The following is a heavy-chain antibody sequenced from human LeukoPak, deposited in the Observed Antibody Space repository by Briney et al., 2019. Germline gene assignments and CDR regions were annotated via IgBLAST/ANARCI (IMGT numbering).Heavy chain of an antibody. D-gene: IGHD5-18*01. CDR1: GFTFSSYA. CDR3: AKDTAQWGIVWGAFDI. J-gene: IGHJ3*02. Sequence: GALRLSCAASGFTFSSYAMSWVRQAPGKGLEWVSAISGSGGSTYYADSVKGRFTISRDNSKNTLYLQMNSLRAEDTAVYYCAKDTAQWGIVWGAFDIWGQGTMVTVSS. CDR2: ISGSGGST. V-gene: IGHV3-23*01.